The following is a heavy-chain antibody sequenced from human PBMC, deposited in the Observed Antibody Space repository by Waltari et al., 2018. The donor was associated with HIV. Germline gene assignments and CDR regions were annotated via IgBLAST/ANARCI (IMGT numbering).Heavy chain of an antibody. Sequence: EVQLVESGGGLVQPGGSLRLSCTASGFSFSSYSMNWVCQAPGKGLEWVSYISTSSSAIFYADSVKGRFTISRDTAKNSLYLQMNSLRAEDTAVYYCARDRTRYYFDSWGQGTLVTVSS. D-gene: IGHD6-6*01. V-gene: IGHV3-48*01. CDR1: GFSFSSYS. CDR2: ISTSSSAI. CDR3: ARDRTRYYFDS. J-gene: IGHJ4*02.